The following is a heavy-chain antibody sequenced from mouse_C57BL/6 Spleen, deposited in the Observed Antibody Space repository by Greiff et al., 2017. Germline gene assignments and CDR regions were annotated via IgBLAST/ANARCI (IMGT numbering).Heavy chain of an antibody. J-gene: IGHJ3*01. Sequence: VQLQQPGAELVRPGSSVKLSCKASGYTFTSYWMHWVKQRPIQGLEWIGNIDPSDSETHYNQKFKDKATLTVDKSSSTAYMQLSSLTSEDSAVYYCARGEYGSSSEWFAYWGQGTLVTVSA. V-gene: IGHV1-52*01. CDR3: ARGEYGSSSEWFAY. CDR2: IDPSDSET. CDR1: GYTFTSYW. D-gene: IGHD1-1*01.